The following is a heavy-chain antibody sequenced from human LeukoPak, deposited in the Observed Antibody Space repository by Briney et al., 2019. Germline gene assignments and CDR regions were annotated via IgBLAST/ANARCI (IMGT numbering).Heavy chain of an antibody. V-gene: IGHV3-23*01. J-gene: IGHJ3*02. D-gene: IGHD1-26*01. Sequence: PGGSLRLSCAASRFTFSNFALSWVRQAPGKGPEWISGITATGAYTYYADSVKGRFTISRENSKNTLHLQLNSVRAEDTAKYYCARDAPLFGSGSRVSGAFDIWGQGTMVTVSS. CDR1: RFTFSNFA. CDR2: ITATGAYT. CDR3: ARDAPLFGSGSRVSGAFDI.